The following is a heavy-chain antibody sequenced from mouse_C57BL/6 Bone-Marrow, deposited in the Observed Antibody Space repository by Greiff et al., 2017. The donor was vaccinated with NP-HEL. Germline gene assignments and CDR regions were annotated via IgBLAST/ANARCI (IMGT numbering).Heavy chain of an antibody. CDR1: GFNIKDDY. J-gene: IGHJ1*03. V-gene: IGHV14-4*01. CDR3: TTEIHWYFDV. CDR2: IDPENGDT. Sequence: EVQLQQSGAELVRPGASVKLSCTASGFNIKDDYMHWVKQRPEQGLEWIGWIDPENGDTEYASKFQGKATITADPSSNTAYLQLSSLTSEDTAVDYCTTEIHWYFDVWGTGTTVTVSA.